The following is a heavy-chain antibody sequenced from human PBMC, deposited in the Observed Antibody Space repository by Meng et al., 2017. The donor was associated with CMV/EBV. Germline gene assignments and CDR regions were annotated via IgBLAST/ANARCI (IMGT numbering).Heavy chain of an antibody. CDR3: ARGVVTGTDY. V-gene: IGHV3-21*01. D-gene: IGHD1-14*01. J-gene: IGHJ4*02. Sequence: LSCAASGFTFSGYSMHWVRQAPGKGLEWVSSISSSSSYIYYADSVKGRFTISRDNAKNSLYLQMNSLRAEDTAVYYCARGVVTGTDYWGQGTLVTVSS. CDR1: GFTFSGYS. CDR2: ISSSSSYI.